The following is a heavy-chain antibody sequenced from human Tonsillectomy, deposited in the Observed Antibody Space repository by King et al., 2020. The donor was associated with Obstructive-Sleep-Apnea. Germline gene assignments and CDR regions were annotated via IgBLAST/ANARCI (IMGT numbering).Heavy chain of an antibody. J-gene: IGHJ4*02. V-gene: IGHV4-59*01. Sequence: VQLQESGPGLVKPSETLSLTCTVSGVSISRYYWSWIRQPPGKGLEWIGYIYYSGSTNYNPSLKSRVTISVDTSKNQFSLKLSSVTAADTAVYYCARDNHYDSSGYLYYFDYWGQGTLVTVSS. CDR3: ARDNHYDSSGYLYYFDY. D-gene: IGHD3-22*01. CDR1: GVSISRYY. CDR2: IYYSGST.